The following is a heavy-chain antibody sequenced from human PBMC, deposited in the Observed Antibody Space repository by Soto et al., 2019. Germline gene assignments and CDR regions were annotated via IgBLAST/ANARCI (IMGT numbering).Heavy chain of an antibody. V-gene: IGHV1-2*02. Sequence: ASVKVSCKVSGYTFTGYYMHWVRQAPGQGLEWMGWINPNSGGTNYAQKFQGRVTMTRDTSISTAYMELSRLRSDDTAVYYCARVAAVAGPFDYWGEGTPVTVSS. CDR2: INPNSGGT. D-gene: IGHD6-19*01. CDR1: GYTFTGYY. CDR3: ARVAAVAGPFDY. J-gene: IGHJ4*02.